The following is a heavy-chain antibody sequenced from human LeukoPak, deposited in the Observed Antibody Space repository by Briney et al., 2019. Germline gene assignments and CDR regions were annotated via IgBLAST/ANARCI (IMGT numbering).Heavy chain of an antibody. V-gene: IGHV3-66*01. CDR3: GSSYSTSWPEIDY. CDR1: GFTVSSHY. D-gene: IGHD2-2*01. Sequence: GGSLRLSCAASGFTVSSHYMSWVRQAPGKGLEWVSVIYSGGTTYYADSVKVRFTISRDNSKNTLFLQMNSLRAEDTAVYYCGSSYSTSWPEIDYWGQGTLVTVSS. CDR2: IYSGGTT. J-gene: IGHJ4*02.